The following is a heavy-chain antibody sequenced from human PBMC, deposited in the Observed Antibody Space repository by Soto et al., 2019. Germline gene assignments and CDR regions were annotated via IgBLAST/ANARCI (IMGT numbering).Heavy chain of an antibody. CDR2: INAGNGNT. Sequence: ASVKVSCKASGYTFTSYAMRWVRQAPGQRLEWMGWINAGNGNTKYSQKFQGRVTITRDTSASTAYMELSSLRSEDTAVYYCARDLCSSTSCRYYYYGMDVWG. J-gene: IGHJ6*02. CDR1: GYTFTSYA. V-gene: IGHV1-3*01. D-gene: IGHD2-2*01. CDR3: ARDLCSSTSCRYYYYGMDV.